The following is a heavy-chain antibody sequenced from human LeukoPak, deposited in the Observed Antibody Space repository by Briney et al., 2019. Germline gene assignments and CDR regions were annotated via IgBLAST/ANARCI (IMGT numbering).Heavy chain of an antibody. J-gene: IGHJ4*02. CDR3: ASTPEYSSSASVDY. CDR1: GGTFSSYA. CDR2: IIPIFGTA. V-gene: IGHV1-69*13. D-gene: IGHD6-6*01. Sequence: SVKVSCKASGGTFSSYAISWVRQAPGQGLEWMGGIIPIFGTANYAQKFQGRVTITADESTSTDYMELSSLRSEDTAVYYCASTPEYSSSASVDYWGQGTLVTVSS.